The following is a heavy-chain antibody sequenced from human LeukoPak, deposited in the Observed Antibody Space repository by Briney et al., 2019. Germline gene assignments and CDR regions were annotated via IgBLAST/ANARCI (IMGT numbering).Heavy chain of an antibody. CDR2: INHSGST. J-gene: IGHJ4*02. CDR1: GGSFSGYY. D-gene: IGHD1-1*01. V-gene: IGHV4-34*01. Sequence: PLEILSLTCAVYGGSFSGYYWSWIRQPPGKGLEWIGEINHSGSTNYNPSLKSRVTISVGTSKNQFSLKLSSVTAADTAVYYCARVLIRTGIVDYWGQGTLVTVSS. CDR3: ARVLIRTGIVDY.